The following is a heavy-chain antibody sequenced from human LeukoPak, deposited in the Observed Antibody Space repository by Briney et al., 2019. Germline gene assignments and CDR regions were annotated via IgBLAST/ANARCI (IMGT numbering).Heavy chain of an antibody. CDR1: GFTFNTYW. J-gene: IGHJ4*02. CDR2: IKEDGSEK. CDR3: ARLRLTARLHFEY. Sequence: GGSLRLSCAASGFTFNTYWMSWVRQAPGKGLEWVANIKEDGSEKYYVDFVKGRFTISRDKAKNSLYLQMNRLRVEDTAVYYCARLRLTARLHFEYWGQGTLVTVSS. V-gene: IGHV3-7*05. D-gene: IGHD5-12*01.